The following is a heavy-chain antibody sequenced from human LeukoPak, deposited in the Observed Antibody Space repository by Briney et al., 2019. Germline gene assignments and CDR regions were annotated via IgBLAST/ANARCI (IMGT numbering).Heavy chain of an antibody. J-gene: IGHJ4*02. CDR2: INPNSGGT. V-gene: IGHV1-2*04. Sequence: ASVKVSCKASGYTFTGYYMHWVRPAPGQGLEWMGWINPNSGGTNYAQKFQGWVTMTRDTSISTAYMELSRLRSDDTAVYYCARAPLGDYLKSGFDYWGQGTLATVSS. CDR1: GYTFTGYY. D-gene: IGHD4-17*01. CDR3: ARAPLGDYLKSGFDY.